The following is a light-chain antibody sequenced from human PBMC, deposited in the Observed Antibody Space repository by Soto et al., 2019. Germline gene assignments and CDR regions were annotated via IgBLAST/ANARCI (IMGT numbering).Light chain of an antibody. V-gene: IGKV3-15*01. J-gene: IGKJ4*01. CDR2: GAS. Sequence: EIVMTQSPATLSVSPGERATLSCRASQSLSSSLAWYQHKRGQAARLLIHGASTRAIGIPDRFSGSGSGTEFTLTISSLQSEDFAVYYCQQYTDWPLTFVGGTKVEIK. CDR3: QQYTDWPLT. CDR1: QSLSSS.